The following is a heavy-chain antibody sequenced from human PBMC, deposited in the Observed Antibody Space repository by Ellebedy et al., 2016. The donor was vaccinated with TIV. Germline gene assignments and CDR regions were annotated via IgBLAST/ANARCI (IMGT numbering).Heavy chain of an antibody. D-gene: IGHD6-19*01. CDR3: ARARGWYGSDGMDV. V-gene: IGHV3-53*01. CDR2: IYGGGNT. J-gene: IGHJ6*04. Sequence: GESLKISCAASGFTFSNYAMSWVRRAPGQGLGWVSVIYGGGNTDYAEHVEGRFTISRDNSKNTVYLQMNSLRAEDTAVYYCARARGWYGSDGMDVWGEGTTVTVSS. CDR1: GFTFSNYA.